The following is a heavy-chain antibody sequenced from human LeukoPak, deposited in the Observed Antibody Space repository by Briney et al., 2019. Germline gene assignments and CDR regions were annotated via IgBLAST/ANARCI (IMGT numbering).Heavy chain of an antibody. CDR1: GFTFSGYW. D-gene: IGHD2-8*01. Sequence: PGGSLRLSCAASGFTFSGYWMHWVRQAPGKGLVWVSRINSDGSSTSYADAVKGRFTISRDNAKNTAYLQMNSLRAEDTAVYYCARVQGHPPNGLDIWGQGTMVTVSS. J-gene: IGHJ3*02. CDR3: ARVQGHPPNGLDI. CDR2: INSDGSST. V-gene: IGHV3-74*01.